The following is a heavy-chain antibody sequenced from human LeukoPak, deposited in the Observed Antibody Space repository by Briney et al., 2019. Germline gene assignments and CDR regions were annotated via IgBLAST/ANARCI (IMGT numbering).Heavy chain of an antibody. CDR1: GGSISSSSYY. CDR2: IYYSGST. Sequence: SETLSLTCTVSGGSISSSSYYWGWIRQPPGKGLEWIGSIYYSGSTYYNPSLKSRVTMSLDTSRNQFSLKLSSVTAADTAVYYCARDDLGITAAGSVWGRGTLVTVSS. D-gene: IGHD6-13*01. V-gene: IGHV4-39*07. CDR3: ARDDLGITAAGSV. J-gene: IGHJ4*02.